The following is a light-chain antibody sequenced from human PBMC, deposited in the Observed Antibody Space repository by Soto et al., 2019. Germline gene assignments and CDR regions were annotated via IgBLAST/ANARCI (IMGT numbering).Light chain of an antibody. CDR3: QQYYNSPST. J-gene: IGKJ4*01. Sequence: DIVMTQSPDSLAVSLGERATINCKSSQSVLYSSNNQNYLAWYQQKPGQPPKLLIYWASTREFGVPDRFSASGSGTDFTLTISSLQAEDVAVYYCQQYYNSPSTFGGGTKVEIK. CDR2: WAS. CDR1: QSVLYSSNNQNY. V-gene: IGKV4-1*01.